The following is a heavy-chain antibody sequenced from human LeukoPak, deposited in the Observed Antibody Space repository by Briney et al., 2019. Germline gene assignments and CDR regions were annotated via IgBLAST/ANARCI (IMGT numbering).Heavy chain of an antibody. J-gene: IGHJ4*02. Sequence: PSETLSLTCTVSGYSISSGYYWGWIRQPPGKGLEWIGSIYHSGSTYYNPSLKSRVTISVDTSKNQFSLKLRSVTAADTAVYYCARDGNALWGQGTLVTVSS. CDR2: IYHSGST. D-gene: IGHD1-1*01. V-gene: IGHV4-38-2*02. CDR3: ARDGNAL. CDR1: GYSISSGYY.